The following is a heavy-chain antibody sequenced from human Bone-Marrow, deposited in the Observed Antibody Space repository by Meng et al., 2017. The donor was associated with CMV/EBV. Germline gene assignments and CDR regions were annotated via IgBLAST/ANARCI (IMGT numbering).Heavy chain of an antibody. J-gene: IGHJ4*02. CDR3: ARAETSGSYWKY. CDR1: GYRFFNCW. V-gene: IGHV5-51*01. D-gene: IGHD1-26*01. Sequence: GESLKISCKGSGYRFFNCWTGWVRQVPGKGLEWMGIIYPGDSDTRYSASFQGHVTNSADKSNSTAYLQRSSLKASDTARYYCARAETSGSYWKYCGQGTLVTVSS. CDR2: IYPGDSDT.